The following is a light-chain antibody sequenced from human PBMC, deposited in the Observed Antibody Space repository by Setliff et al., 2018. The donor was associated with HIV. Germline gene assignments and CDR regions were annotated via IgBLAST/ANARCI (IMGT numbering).Light chain of an antibody. CDR3: CSYAGSYKV. CDR2: DVS. V-gene: IGLV2-11*01. CDR1: SSDVGGYNY. Sequence: QSALTQPRSVSGSPGQSVTISCTGTSSDVGGYNYVSWYQQHPGKAPKIMIYDVSKRPSGVPDRFSGSKSGNTASLTISGLQAEDEADYYCCSYAGSYKVFGTGT. J-gene: IGLJ1*01.